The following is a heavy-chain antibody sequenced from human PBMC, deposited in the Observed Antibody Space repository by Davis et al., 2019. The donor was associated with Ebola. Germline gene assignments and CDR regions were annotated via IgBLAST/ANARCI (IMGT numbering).Heavy chain of an antibody. Sequence: PGGSLRLSCAASGFTFSSYAMHWVRQAPGQGLEWVAVISYDGSNKYYADSVKGRFTISRDNAKNSLYLQMNSLRAEDTAVYYCARESITGTTFQYVPLFDYWGQGTLVTVSS. V-gene: IGHV3-30-3*01. J-gene: IGHJ4*02. CDR2: ISYDGSNK. D-gene: IGHD1-7*01. CDR1: GFTFSSYA. CDR3: ARESITGTTFQYVPLFDY.